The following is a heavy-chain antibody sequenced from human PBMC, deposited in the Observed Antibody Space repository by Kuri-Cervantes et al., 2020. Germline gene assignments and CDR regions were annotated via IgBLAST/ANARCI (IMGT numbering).Heavy chain of an antibody. Sequence: GESLKISCAASGFTVSSNYMSWVRQAPGKGLEWVSVIYSGGSTYYADSVKGRFTISRDNSKNTLYLQMNSLRAEDTAVYYCARDGSRSSGWYTGGYFDYWGQGTLVTVSS. D-gene: IGHD6-19*01. J-gene: IGHJ4*02. CDR1: GFTVSSNY. CDR2: IYSGGST. CDR3: ARDGSRSSGWYTGGYFDY. V-gene: IGHV3-66*02.